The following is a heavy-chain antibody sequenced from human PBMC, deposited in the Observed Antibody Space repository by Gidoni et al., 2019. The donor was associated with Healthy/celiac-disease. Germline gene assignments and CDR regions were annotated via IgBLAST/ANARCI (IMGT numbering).Heavy chain of an antibody. CDR1: GFTVSSNY. D-gene: IGHD6-19*01. V-gene: IGHV3-66*01. CDR2: IYSGGRT. CDR3: ARSIAVAGHSDY. Sequence: EVPLVASGGGLVQPGGSLRLSCAASGFTVSSNYMSWVRQAPGKGLERVSVIYSGGRTYYADSVKGRFTISRDNSKNTLYLQMNSLRAEDTAVYYCARSIAVAGHSDYWGQGTLVTVSS. J-gene: IGHJ4*02.